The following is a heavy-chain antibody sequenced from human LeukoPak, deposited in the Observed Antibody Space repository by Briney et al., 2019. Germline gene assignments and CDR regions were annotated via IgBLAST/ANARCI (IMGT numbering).Heavy chain of an antibody. CDR1: GFTFRNYA. J-gene: IGHJ4*02. CDR2: ITGSGDTT. CDR3: AKDYPTAPSVTAPLFDS. D-gene: IGHD2-21*02. V-gene: IGHV3-23*01. Sequence: GSLRLSCVASGFTFRNYAMSWVRQAPGKGLEGVSGITGSGDTTFYADSVKGRFTISRDNSRSTLSLQMDSLAAEDTATYHCAKDYPTAPSVTAPLFDSWGQGILVTVSS.